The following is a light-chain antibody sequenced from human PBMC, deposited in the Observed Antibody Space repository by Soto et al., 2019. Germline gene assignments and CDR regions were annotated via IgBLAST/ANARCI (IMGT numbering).Light chain of an antibody. CDR1: QSISRL. J-gene: IGKJ1*01. CDR3: QQYITLCP. V-gene: IGKV1-5*03. Sequence: DIHMPQSPSTLSASVGDRVTITCRARQSISRLVALYQPKPGKAPKLLIYEATILESGVPSRFSGSVSGTEFALTISSLQPDDIAPYFGQQYITLCPFGQGTKVDIK. CDR2: EAT.